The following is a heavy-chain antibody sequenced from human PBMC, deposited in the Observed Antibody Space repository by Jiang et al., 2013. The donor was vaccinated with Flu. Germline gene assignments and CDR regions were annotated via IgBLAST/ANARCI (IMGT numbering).Heavy chain of an antibody. CDR3: AREGQYSDNSGYYYGGFDY. Sequence: CKGSGYIFTNYYMHWVRQAPGQGLEWMGWINPNSAETNYAQKFQDRVTMTWDTSTSTAHMELSRLGSDDTAVYYCAREGQYSDNSGYYYGGFDYWGQGTLVTVSS. CDR2: INPNSAET. V-gene: IGHV1-2*02. D-gene: IGHD3-22*01. J-gene: IGHJ4*02. CDR1: GYIFTNYY.